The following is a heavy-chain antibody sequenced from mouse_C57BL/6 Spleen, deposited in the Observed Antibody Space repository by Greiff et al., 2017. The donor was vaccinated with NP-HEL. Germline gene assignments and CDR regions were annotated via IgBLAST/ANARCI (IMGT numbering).Heavy chain of an antibody. CDR1: GYTFTSYW. CDR3: ARYYGSSLYWYFDV. D-gene: IGHD1-1*01. CDR2: IDPNSGGT. Sequence: VKLQESGPELVKPGASVKLSCKASGYTFTSYWMHWVKQRPGRGLEWIGRIDPNSGGTKYNEKFKSKATLTVDKPSSTAYMQLSSLTSEDSAVYYCARYYGSSLYWYFDVWGTGTTVTVSS. J-gene: IGHJ1*03. V-gene: IGHV1-62-3*01.